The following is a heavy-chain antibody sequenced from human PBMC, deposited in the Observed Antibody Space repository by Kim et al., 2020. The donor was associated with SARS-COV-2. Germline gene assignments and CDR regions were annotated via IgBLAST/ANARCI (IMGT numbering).Heavy chain of an antibody. CDR1: GFTFSSYE. V-gene: IGHV3-48*03. CDR2: ISSSGSTI. Sequence: GGSLRLSCAASGFTFSSYEMNWVRQAPGKGLEWVSYISSSGSTIYYADSVKGRFTISRDNAKNSLYLQMNSLRAEDTAVYYCARNMYYDFWSGPKGDAFDIWGPGTMVTVSS. J-gene: IGHJ3*02. CDR3: ARNMYYDFWSGPKGDAFDI. D-gene: IGHD3-3*01.